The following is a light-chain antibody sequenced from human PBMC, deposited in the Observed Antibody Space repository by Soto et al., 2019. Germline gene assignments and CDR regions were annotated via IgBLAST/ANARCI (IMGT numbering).Light chain of an antibody. Sequence: DIVMTQSPDSLAVSLGERATINCKSSQTILYGSANRNHLKSYQQKPGQPPKLLIYWASTRESGVPDRFSGSGSGTDVTLTISSLQAEDVAVYYCQQYSVAPYTFGQGTKLEIK. CDR3: QQYSVAPYT. J-gene: IGKJ2*01. V-gene: IGKV4-1*01. CDR2: WAS. CDR1: QTILYGSANRNH.